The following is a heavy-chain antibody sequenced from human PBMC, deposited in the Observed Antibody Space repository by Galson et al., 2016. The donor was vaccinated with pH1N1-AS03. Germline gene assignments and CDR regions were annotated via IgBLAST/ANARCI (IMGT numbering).Heavy chain of an antibody. CDR2: IKQDATEK. Sequence: AASGFTFSTYWMSWVRQAPGKGLEWVANIKQDATEKYYVDSVKGRFTISRDNAKKSLYLQMDSLRLEDTTSYYCARFAWATSGDDAFDVWGQGTLVTVSS. D-gene: IGHD3-10*01. CDR1: GFTFSTYW. J-gene: IGHJ3*01. CDR3: ARFAWATSGDDAFDV. V-gene: IGHV3-7*01.